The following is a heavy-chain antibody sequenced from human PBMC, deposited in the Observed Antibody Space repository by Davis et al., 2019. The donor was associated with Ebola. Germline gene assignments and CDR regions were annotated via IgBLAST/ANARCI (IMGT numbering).Heavy chain of an antibody. CDR3: ARDWKAVAGPGAFDY. CDR2: INPNSGGT. D-gene: IGHD6-19*01. J-gene: IGHJ4*02. CDR1: GYTFTGYY. Sequence: ASVKVSCKASGYTFTGYYMHWVRQAPGQGLEWMGWINPNSGGTNYAQKFQGRVTMTRDTSISTAYMELSRLRSDDTAVYYCARDWKAVAGPGAFDYWGQGTLVTVSS. V-gene: IGHV1-2*02.